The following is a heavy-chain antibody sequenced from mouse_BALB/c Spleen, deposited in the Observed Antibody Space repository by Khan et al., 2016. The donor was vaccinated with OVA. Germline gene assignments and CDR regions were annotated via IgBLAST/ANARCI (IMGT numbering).Heavy chain of an antibody. V-gene: IGHV1S137*01. J-gene: IGHJ3*01. CDR1: GYTFTDFA. CDR3: ARGRGNARFAY. D-gene: IGHD2-1*01. CDR2: ISTYYGDA. Sequence: QVQLQQSGAELVRPGVSVKISCKGSGYTFTDFAIHWVKQSHAKSLEWIGVISTYYGDASYNQKFKGKATMTVDKSSSTAYMEIARLTYEDSAIYYCARGRGNARFAYLCQGTLFTVSA.